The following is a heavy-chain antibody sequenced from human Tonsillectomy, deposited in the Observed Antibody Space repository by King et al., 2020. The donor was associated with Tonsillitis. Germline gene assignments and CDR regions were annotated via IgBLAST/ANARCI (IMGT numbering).Heavy chain of an antibody. CDR2: ITDSGAGT. V-gene: IGHV3-23*04. Sequence: VQLVESGGGLVQPGGSLRLSCAASGFTFSSYAMRWVRQAPGGGLEWVSSITDSGAGTSHAKSVRGRFTITRNNSKNILYLQMNSLRGDDTAVYYCVKAPPRVGYLQHWGQGTLVTVSS. D-gene: IGHD2-15*01. CDR3: VKAPPRVGYLQH. J-gene: IGHJ1*01. CDR1: GFTFSSYA.